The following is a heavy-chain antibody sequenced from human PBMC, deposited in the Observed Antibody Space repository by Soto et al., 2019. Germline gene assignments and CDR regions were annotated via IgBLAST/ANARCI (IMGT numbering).Heavy chain of an antibody. D-gene: IGHD6-19*01. CDR1: GFSVSSKC. J-gene: IGHJ4*02. CDR3: VQTTGWPGFDF. CDR2: IYGGGTT. V-gene: IGHV3-53*01. Sequence: EVQLVESGGGLIQPGGSLRLSCAASGFSVSSKCMTWVRQAPGKGLEWVSVIYGGGTTYYADSVKGRFTISRDNSKNTLYLQMNSLRAEDTAVYYCVQTTGWPGFDFWGQGTLVIVSS.